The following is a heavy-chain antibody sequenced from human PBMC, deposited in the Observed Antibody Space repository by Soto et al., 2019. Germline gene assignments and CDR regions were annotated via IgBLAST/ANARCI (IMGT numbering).Heavy chain of an antibody. CDR3: ARYVHDTSGSPMLHDY. CDR1: GFTVSSYG. CDR2: IWYDGSNK. J-gene: IGHJ4*02. D-gene: IGHD6-25*01. V-gene: IGHV3-33*01. Sequence: SLRLFCAASGFTVSSYGMGGDRQGRVKRLEWVGVIWYDGSNKYYADSVKGRFTISRDNSKNTLYLQMNSLRAEDTAVYYCARYVHDTSGSPMLHDYWGQRTLVTVSA.